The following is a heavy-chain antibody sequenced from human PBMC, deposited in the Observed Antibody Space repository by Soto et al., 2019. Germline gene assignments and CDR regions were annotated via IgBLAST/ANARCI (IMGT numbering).Heavy chain of an antibody. V-gene: IGHV3-23*04. D-gene: IGHD3-22*01. Sequence: EVQLVESGGGLIQPGGSLRLSCAASGFTVSSNYMSWVRQAPGKGLEWVSVISGSGGSTYYADSVKGRFTISRDNSKNTLYLQMNSLRAEDTAVYYCAKDRSLGYYYDSSGYWYDAFDIWGQGTMVTVSS. CDR1: GFTVSSNY. J-gene: IGHJ3*02. CDR2: ISGSGGST. CDR3: AKDRSLGYYYDSSGYWYDAFDI.